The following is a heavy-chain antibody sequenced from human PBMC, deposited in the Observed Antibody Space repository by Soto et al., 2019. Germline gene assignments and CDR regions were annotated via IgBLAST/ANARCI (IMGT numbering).Heavy chain of an antibody. V-gene: IGHV3-23*01. J-gene: IGHJ4*01. Sequence: EVQLLQSGGGLVQPGGSLRLSCLASGFPSSTYGFSTYAMTWVRQPPGKGLEWVSVITGSGGHSYYADSVKGRFTISRDNSRNTLFLQMDSLSTDDRAVYFCAKGTSSEFLLSFDDWGHGTLVTVSS. D-gene: IGHD3-10*01. CDR3: AKGTSSEFLLSFDD. CDR1: GFPSSTYGFSTYA. CDR2: ITGSGGHS.